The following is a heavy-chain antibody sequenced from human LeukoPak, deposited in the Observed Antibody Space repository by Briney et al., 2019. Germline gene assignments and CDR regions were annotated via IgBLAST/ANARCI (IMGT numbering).Heavy chain of an antibody. V-gene: IGHV4-30-4*01. J-gene: IGHJ4*02. CDR1: GGSISSGDYY. CDR2: IYYSGST. CDR3: ARLPYGATVPTYFDY. Sequence: PSQTLSLTCTVSGGSISSGDYYWSWIRQPPGKGLEWIVYIYYSGSTYYNPSLKSRVTISVDTSTNQFSLKLSSVTAADTAVYYCARLPYGATVPTYFDYWGQGTLVTVSS. D-gene: IGHD1-26*01.